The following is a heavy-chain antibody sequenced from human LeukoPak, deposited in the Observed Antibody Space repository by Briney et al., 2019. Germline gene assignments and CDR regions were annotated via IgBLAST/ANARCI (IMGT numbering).Heavy chain of an antibody. CDR1: DGSVYSYY. CDR2: IYTSGTT. J-gene: IGHJ5*02. CDR3: VRDGRGYCSSSSVCYSWFDP. Sequence: TPETLSLTCTVSDGSVYSYYWRWIRQPAGKGLECIGRIYTSGTTNYNPSLKSRVSMSVDMSKNQFSLKLSSLTAADTAVYYCVRDGRGYCSSSSVCYSWFDPWGQGTLVAVSS. V-gene: IGHV4-4*07. D-gene: IGHD2-2*01.